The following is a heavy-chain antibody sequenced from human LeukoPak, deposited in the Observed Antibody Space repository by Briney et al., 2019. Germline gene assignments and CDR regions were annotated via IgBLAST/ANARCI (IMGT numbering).Heavy chain of an antibody. CDR1: GFTFSSYS. Sequence: GGSLRLSCAASGFTFSSYSMNWVRQAPGKGLEWVSSISSSSSYIYYADSVKGRFTISRDNAKNSLYLQMNSLRAEDTAVYYCARGSYDFWSGYYTPYYYYYMDVWGKGTTVIVSS. J-gene: IGHJ6*03. CDR3: ARGSYDFWSGYYTPYYYYYMDV. CDR2: ISSSSSYI. V-gene: IGHV3-21*01. D-gene: IGHD3-3*01.